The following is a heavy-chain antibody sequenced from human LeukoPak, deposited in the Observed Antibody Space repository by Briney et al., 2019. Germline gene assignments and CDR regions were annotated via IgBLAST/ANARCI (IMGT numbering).Heavy chain of an antibody. V-gene: IGHV3-23*01. CDR2: ISGSGGST. CDR1: GFIFSKYG. D-gene: IGHD3-16*01. J-gene: IGHJ4*02. Sequence: GGSLRLSCAASGFIFSKYGMSWVRQAPGKGLEWVSGISGSGGSTHYADSVKGRFTISRDNSKNTLYLQMNSLRPEDTAVYYCTREGRGSDAFDYWGQGTLVTVSS. CDR3: TREGRGSDAFDY.